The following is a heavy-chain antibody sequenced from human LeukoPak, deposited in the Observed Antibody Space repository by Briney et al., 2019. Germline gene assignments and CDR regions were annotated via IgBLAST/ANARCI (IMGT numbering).Heavy chain of an antibody. D-gene: IGHD2-2*01. CDR3: ASGPDCSITSCLLFN. Sequence: PSETLSLTCTVSGGSISSYYWSWIRQPAGKGLEWIGRIYTSGSTNYNPSLKSRVTMSVDTSKNQFSLKLSSVTAADTAVYYCASGPDCSITSCLLFNWGQGTLVTVSS. V-gene: IGHV4-4*07. CDR2: IYTSGST. J-gene: IGHJ4*02. CDR1: GGSISSYY.